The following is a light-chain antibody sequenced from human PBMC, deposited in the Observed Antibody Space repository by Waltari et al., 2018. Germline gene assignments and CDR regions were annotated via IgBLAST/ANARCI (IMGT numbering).Light chain of an antibody. CDR3: ISYTTSNTWV. V-gene: IGLV2-14*01. Sequence: QSALTQPASVSGSPGQSITISCTGSSSDVGGYHYFSWYQQHPGKAPKLMTYHVSERPSGVSNRFSGSKSGNTASLTISGLQAEDEADYYCISYTTSNTWVFGGGTKLTVL. J-gene: IGLJ3*02. CDR2: HVS. CDR1: SSDVGGYHY.